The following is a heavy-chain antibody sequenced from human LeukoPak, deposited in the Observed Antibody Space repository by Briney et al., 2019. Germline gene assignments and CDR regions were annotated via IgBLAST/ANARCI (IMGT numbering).Heavy chain of an antibody. CDR2: VSESGGST. CDR1: GFTFSTYA. V-gene: IGHV3-23*01. CDR3: AKDSTRGTYYYDSSGYYALDY. D-gene: IGHD3-22*01. Sequence: GSLRLSCVASGFTFSTYAMGWVRQVPGKGLEWVSSVSESGGSTYYADSVKGRFTISRDNSKNTLYLQMNSLRAEDTAVYYCAKDSTRGTYYYDSSGYYALDYWGQGTLVTVSS. J-gene: IGHJ4*02.